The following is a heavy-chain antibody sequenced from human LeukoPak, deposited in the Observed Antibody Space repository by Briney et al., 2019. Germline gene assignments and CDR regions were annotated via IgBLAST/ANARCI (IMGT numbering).Heavy chain of an antibody. J-gene: IGHJ4*02. Sequence: PGGSLRLSCAASGFTFSSYGMHWVRQAPGKGLEWVALIWYDGSNKYYADSVKGRFTISRDNSNNTLYLQMNSPRAEDTAVYYCARDSSSTWYADYWGQGTLVTVSS. CDR3: ARDSSSTWYADY. V-gene: IGHV3-33*01. D-gene: IGHD6-13*01. CDR2: IWYDGSNK. CDR1: GFTFSSYG.